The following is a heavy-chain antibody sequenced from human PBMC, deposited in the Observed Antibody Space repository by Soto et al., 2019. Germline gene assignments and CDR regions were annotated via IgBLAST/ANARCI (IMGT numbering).Heavy chain of an antibody. CDR1: GGSFSTDY. Sequence: QVQLQQWGAGLLKPSETLSLTCAVYGGSFSTDYWSWIRQPPGKGLEWIGEINPGGGTNYNPSLKSRVTISVATSKNQFSLKLSSVTAADTAVYYCARVLAARASRDFDYWGQGTLVTVSS. CDR3: ARVLAARASRDFDY. CDR2: INPGGGT. D-gene: IGHD6-6*01. J-gene: IGHJ4*02. V-gene: IGHV4-34*01.